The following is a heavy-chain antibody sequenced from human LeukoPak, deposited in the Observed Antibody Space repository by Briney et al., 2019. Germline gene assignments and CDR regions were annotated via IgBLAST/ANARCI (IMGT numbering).Heavy chain of an antibody. J-gene: IGHJ4*02. CDR2: ISYSGST. D-gene: IGHD5-12*01. CDR1: GGSISSSSFY. V-gene: IGHV4-39*02. CDR3: ARDSGYDLRPTLDY. Sequence: SETLSLTCTVSGGSISSSSFYWGWTRQPPGKGLEWIGSISYSGSTYYNPSLKSRVTVSVDTSKNQFSLKLTSVTAADTAVYYCARDSGYDLRPTLDYWGQGTLVTVSS.